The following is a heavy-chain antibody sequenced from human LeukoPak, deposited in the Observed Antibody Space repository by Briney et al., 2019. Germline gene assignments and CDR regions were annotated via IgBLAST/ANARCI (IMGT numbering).Heavy chain of an antibody. CDR1: GGTFSSYA. D-gene: IGHD6-19*01. CDR2: IIPIFGTA. CDR3: ARDKAGIAVANYGMDV. V-gene: IGHV1-69*13. Sequence: GASVKVSCKASGGTFSSYAISWVRQAPGQGLEWMGGIIPIFGTANYAQKFQGRVTITADESTSTAYMELSSLRSEDTAVYYCARDKAGIAVANYGMDVWGQGTTVTVSS. J-gene: IGHJ6*02.